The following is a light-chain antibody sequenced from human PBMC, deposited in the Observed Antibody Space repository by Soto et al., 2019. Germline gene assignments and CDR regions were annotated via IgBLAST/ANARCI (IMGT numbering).Light chain of an antibody. CDR2: TTS. CDR1: QSVSNNF. Sequence: EIVLTQSPGTLSLSPGERATLSCRASQSVSNNFLAWYQHKPGQAPRLVIYTTSYRATGIPDRFSGSGSGPDFTLTISSLEPEDFAVYSCKQYENLPWTFGPGTKVEIK. V-gene: IGKV3-20*01. J-gene: IGKJ1*01. CDR3: KQYENLPWT.